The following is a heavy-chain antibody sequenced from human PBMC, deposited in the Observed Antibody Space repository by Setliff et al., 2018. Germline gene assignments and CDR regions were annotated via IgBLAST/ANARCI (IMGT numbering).Heavy chain of an antibody. CDR3: ARDKADYYDRSGYSGASDV. CDR1: GGTFSSYA. D-gene: IGHD3-22*01. Sequence: SVKVSCKASGGTFSSYAISWVRQAPGQGLEWMGGTTPIFTTANYAQKFQGRVTITADESTSTVYMELTRLRPEDTAIYYCARDKADYYDRSGYSGASDVWGQGTMVTVSS. CDR2: TTPIFTTA. V-gene: IGHV1-69*13. J-gene: IGHJ3*01.